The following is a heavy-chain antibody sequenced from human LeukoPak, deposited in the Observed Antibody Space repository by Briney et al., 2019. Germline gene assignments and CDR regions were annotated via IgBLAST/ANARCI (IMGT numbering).Heavy chain of an antibody. CDR1: GYSFSNYW. CDR2: IYPGDYET. Sequence: ESLTISCEGSGYSFSNYWIGWVRQRPGKGLEWMGIIYPGDYETRYSPSFQGLVTISVDKSISTAYLQWSSLKASDTAMYYCAIPPGYCGNDCSFDHWGQGTLVTVSS. V-gene: IGHV5-51*01. J-gene: IGHJ4*02. CDR3: AIPPGYCGNDCSFDH. D-gene: IGHD2-21*02.